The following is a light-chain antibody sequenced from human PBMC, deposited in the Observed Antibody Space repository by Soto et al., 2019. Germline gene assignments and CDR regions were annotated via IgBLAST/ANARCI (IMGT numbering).Light chain of an antibody. CDR3: QHRNSFPLT. V-gene: IGKV1-12*01. J-gene: IGKJ4*01. CDR1: QGISNS. CDR2: SAS. Sequence: DIQMTQSPSSVSASVGDRVTITCRASQGISNSLAWFQQKPGEAPRLLIYSASSLHSGVPSRFSASRSGTDFTLTINRLQPEDFPTYYCQHRNSFPLTFGGGPKVQIK.